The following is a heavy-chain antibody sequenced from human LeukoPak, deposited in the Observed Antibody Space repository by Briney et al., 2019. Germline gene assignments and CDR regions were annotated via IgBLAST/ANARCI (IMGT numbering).Heavy chain of an antibody. Sequence: EASVNVSCKASGGTFSSYAISWVRQAPGQGREGMGGIIPIFGTANHAQKFQGRVTITADESTSTAYMELSSLRSEDTAVYYCARDPIAAAGLYYYYYMDVWGKGTTVTVSS. CDR2: IIPIFGTA. V-gene: IGHV1-69*01. CDR1: GGTFSSYA. CDR3: ARDPIAAAGLYYYYYMDV. D-gene: IGHD6-13*01. J-gene: IGHJ6*03.